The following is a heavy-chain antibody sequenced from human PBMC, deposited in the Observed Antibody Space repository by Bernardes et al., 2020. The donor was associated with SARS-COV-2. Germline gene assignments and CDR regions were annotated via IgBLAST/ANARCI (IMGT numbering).Heavy chain of an antibody. Sequence: GGSLRLSCAASGFTFSSSWMSWVRQAPGKGLEWVANIKQDGSEKYYVDSVKGRFTISRDNAKNSLYLQMNSLRAEDTAVHYCARVSGSSWYFDLWGRGTLVTVSS. V-gene: IGHV3-7*01. CDR3: ARVSGSSWYFDL. D-gene: IGHD6-13*01. CDR1: GFTFSSSW. CDR2: IKQDGSEK. J-gene: IGHJ2*01.